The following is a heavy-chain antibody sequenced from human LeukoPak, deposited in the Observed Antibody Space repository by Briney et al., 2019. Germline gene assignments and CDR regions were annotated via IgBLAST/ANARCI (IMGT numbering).Heavy chain of an antibody. CDR1: GFTFSSYS. D-gene: IGHD2-2*01. CDR3: AKGYCSSTSCTFDY. CDR2: ITSSSTSI. V-gene: IGHV3-48*04. J-gene: IGHJ4*02. Sequence: GGSLRLSCSASGFTFSSYSMNWVRQAPGKGLEWLSYITSSSTSIFYADSVKGRFTISRDNAKNSLYLQMNSLRVEDTAVYYCAKGYCSSTSCTFDYWGQGTLVTVSS.